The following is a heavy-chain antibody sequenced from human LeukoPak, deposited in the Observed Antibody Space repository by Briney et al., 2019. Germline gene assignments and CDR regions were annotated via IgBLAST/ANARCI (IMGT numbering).Heavy chain of an antibody. CDR2: VYHSGSS. J-gene: IGHJ4*02. CDR1: GYSISSGYY. Sequence: SETLSLTCAVSGYSISSGYYWGWIRQPPGKGLEWIGSVYHSGSSYFNPSLKSRVSISLDTSKNQFSLKLNSVTAADTAVYYCASKGRSYYDNISIDYWGQGALVTVSS. D-gene: IGHD1-26*01. CDR3: ASKGRSYYDNISIDY. V-gene: IGHV4-38-2*01.